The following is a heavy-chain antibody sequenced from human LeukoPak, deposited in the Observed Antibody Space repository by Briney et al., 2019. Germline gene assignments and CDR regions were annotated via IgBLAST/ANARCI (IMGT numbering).Heavy chain of an antibody. Sequence: ASVKVSCKVSGYTLTELSMHWVRQAPGKGLEWMGGFDPEDGETIYAQKFQGRVTMTEDTSTDTAYMELSSLRSEDTAVYYCATVGYYYDSSGSNWFDPWGRGTLVTVSS. J-gene: IGHJ5*02. CDR3: ATVGYYYDSSGSNWFDP. D-gene: IGHD3-22*01. CDR1: GYTLTELS. V-gene: IGHV1-24*01. CDR2: FDPEDGET.